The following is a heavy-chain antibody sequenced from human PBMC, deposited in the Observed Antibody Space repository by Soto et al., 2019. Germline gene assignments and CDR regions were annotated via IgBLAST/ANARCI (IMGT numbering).Heavy chain of an antibody. V-gene: IGHV3-11*01. CDR3: ARAGYCSGGSCYYPYYFDY. D-gene: IGHD2-15*01. Sequence: GGSLRLSCAASGFTFSDYYMSWIRQAPGKGLEWVSYISSSGSTIYYADSLKGRFTISRDNAKNSLYLQMNSLRAGDTAVYYCARAGYCSGGSCYYPYYFDYWGQGTLVTVSS. CDR1: GFTFSDYY. CDR2: ISSSGSTI. J-gene: IGHJ4*02.